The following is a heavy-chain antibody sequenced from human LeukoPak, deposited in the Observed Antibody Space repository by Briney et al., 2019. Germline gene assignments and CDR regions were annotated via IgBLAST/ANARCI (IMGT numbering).Heavy chain of an antibody. V-gene: IGHV1-2*02. Sequence: GASVKVSCKASGYTFTVYYMHWVRQAPGQGLEWMGWINPNSGGTNYAQKFQGRVTMTRDTSISTAYMELSRLRSDDTAVYYCARARAWYYYGSGSHTDGMDVWGQGTTVTVSS. CDR1: GYTFTVYY. J-gene: IGHJ6*02. D-gene: IGHD3-10*01. CDR3: ARARAWYYYGSGSHTDGMDV. CDR2: INPNSGGT.